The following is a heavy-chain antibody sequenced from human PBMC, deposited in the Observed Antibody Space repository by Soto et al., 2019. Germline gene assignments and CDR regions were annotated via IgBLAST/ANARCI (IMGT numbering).Heavy chain of an antibody. V-gene: IGHV4-39*01. CDR1: GDSIISNNYN. CDR3: VRHRGYSYASSLFDY. CDR2: LYYSGST. D-gene: IGHD5-12*01. J-gene: IGHJ4*01. Sequence: QLRLQESGPGLVKPSETLSLTCTVSGDSIISNNYNWGWIRQPPGKGLEWIASLYYSGSTFYNPSLKSRVTISGDTSKNQFSLHLSSVTATDTAMYYRVRHRGYSYASSLFDYWGHGTLVTVSS.